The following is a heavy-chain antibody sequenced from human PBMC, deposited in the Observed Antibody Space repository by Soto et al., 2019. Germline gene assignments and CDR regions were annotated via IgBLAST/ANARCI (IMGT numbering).Heavy chain of an antibody. CDR2: IYYSGST. J-gene: IGHJ4*02. CDR1: GCSISTGGYY. V-gene: IGHV4-31*03. D-gene: IGHD5-18*01. Sequence: SETLSLTCTVSGCSISTGGYYWSWIRQHPGKGLEWIGYIYYSGSTYYNPSLKSRVTISVDTSKNQFSLKLSSVTAADTAVYYCARSGYSYGPNPLLYWGQGTLVTVS. CDR3: ARSGYSYGPNPLLY.